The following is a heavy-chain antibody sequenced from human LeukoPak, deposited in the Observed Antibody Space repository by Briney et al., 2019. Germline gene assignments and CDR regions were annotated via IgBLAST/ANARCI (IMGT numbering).Heavy chain of an antibody. J-gene: IGHJ4*02. V-gene: IGHV4-31*03. D-gene: IGHD4-17*01. CDR1: GGSISSGGYY. Sequence: SETLSLTCTVSGGSISSGGYYWSWIRQHPGKGLEWIGYIYYSGSTYYNPSLKSRVTISVDMSKNQFSLKLSSVTAADTAVYYCARERYGDGDYWGQGTLVTVSS. CDR3: ARERYGDGDY. CDR2: IYYSGST.